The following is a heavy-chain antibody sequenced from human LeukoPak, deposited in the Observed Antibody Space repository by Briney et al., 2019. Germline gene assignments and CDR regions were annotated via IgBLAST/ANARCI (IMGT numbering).Heavy chain of an antibody. J-gene: IGHJ4*02. CDR3: AKAPVTTCRGAFCYPFDY. V-gene: IGHV3-23*01. CDR2: ISDTGNT. CDR1: GFTFSSYS. D-gene: IGHD2-15*01. Sequence: GGSLRLSCAASGFTFSSYSMTWVRQAPGKGLEWVSAISDTGNTYHADSVKGRFTISRDSSKNTLFLQMNRLRPEDAAVYYCAKAPVTTCRGAFCYPFDYWGLGTLVTVSS.